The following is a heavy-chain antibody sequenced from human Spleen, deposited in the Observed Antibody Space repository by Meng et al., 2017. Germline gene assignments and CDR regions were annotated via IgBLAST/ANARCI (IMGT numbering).Heavy chain of an antibody. CDR1: GFTFSSYS. CDR3: ARDLRWLVFDY. J-gene: IGHJ4*02. Sequence: GESLKISCAASGFTFSSYSMNWVRQAPGKGLEWVSSISSSSYIYYADSVKGRFTISRDNAKNSLYLQMNSLRAEDTAVYYCARDLRWLVFDYWGQGTLVTVSS. CDR2: ISSSSYI. V-gene: IGHV3-21*01. D-gene: IGHD6-19*01.